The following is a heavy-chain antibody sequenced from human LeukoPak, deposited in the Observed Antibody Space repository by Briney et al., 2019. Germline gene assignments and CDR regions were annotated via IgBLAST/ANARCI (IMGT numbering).Heavy chain of an antibody. CDR2: ISGSGGST. V-gene: IGHV3-23*01. CDR3: AKPDRRFSYYGMDV. D-gene: IGHD1-14*01. CDR1: GFTFSSYA. Sequence: PGGSLRLSCAASGFTFSSYAMSWVRQAPGKGLEWVSAISGSGGSTYYADSVKGRFTISRDNSKNTLYLQMNSLRAEDTAVYYCAKPDRRFSYYGMDVWGQGTTVTVSS. J-gene: IGHJ6*02.